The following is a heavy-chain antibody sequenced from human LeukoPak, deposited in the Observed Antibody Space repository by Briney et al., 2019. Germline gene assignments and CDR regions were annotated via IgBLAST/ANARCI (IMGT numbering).Heavy chain of an antibody. CDR3: ARSLGYCSSTSCYTYYYGMDV. J-gene: IGHJ6*02. CDR1: GYTLTELS. Sequence: ASVKVSCKVSGYTLTELSMHWVRQAPGKGLEWMGGFDLEDGETIYAQKFQGRVTITADESTSTAYMELSSLRSEDTAVYYCARSLGYCSSTSCYTYYYGMDVWGQGTTVTVSS. D-gene: IGHD2-2*02. V-gene: IGHV1-24*01. CDR2: FDLEDGET.